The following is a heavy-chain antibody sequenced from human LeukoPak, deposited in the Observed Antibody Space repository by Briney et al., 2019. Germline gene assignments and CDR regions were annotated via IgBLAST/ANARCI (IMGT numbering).Heavy chain of an antibody. CDR3: AKDKSGRYLANRDV. CDR1: GFTFDDYA. D-gene: IGHD3-10*01. CDR2: ISWYSGSI. Sequence: GRSLRLSCAASGFTFDDYAMHWVRQAPGKGLEGVSGISWYSGSIGYADSVKGRFTISRDNAKNSLYLQMNSLRAEDTALYYCAKDKSGRYLANRDVWGQETTVTVSS. V-gene: IGHV3-9*01. J-gene: IGHJ6*02.